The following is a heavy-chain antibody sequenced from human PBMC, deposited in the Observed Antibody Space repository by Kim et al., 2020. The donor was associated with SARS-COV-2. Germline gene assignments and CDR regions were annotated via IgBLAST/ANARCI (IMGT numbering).Heavy chain of an antibody. D-gene: IGHD6-13*01. CDR3: ATGLIAAAGTVP. J-gene: IGHJ5*02. CDR2: FDPEDGET. Sequence: ASVKVSCKVSGYTLTELSMHWVRQAPGKGLEWMGGFDPEDGETIYAQKFQGRVTMTEDTSTDTAYMELSSLRSEDTAVYYCATGLIAAAGTVPWGQGTLVTVSS. V-gene: IGHV1-24*01. CDR1: GYTLTELS.